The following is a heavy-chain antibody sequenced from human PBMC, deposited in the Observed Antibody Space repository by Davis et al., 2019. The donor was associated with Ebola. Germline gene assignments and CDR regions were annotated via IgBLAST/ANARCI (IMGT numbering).Heavy chain of an antibody. CDR1: GFTFSSYD. J-gene: IGHJ4*02. D-gene: IGHD4-23*01. V-gene: IGHV3-13*01. Sequence: PGGSLRLSCAASGFTFSSYDMHWVRQATGKGLEWVSAIGTAGDTYYPGSVKGRFTISRENAKNSLYLQMNSLRAGDTAVYYCAQQLGDCGGNALRYWGQGTLVTVSS. CDR3: AQQLGDCGGNALRY. CDR2: IGTAGDT.